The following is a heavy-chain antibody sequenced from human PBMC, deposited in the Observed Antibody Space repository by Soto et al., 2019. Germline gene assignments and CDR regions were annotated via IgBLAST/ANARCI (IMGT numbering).Heavy chain of an antibody. CDR3: TRSGVNLIVADFDS. V-gene: IGHV3-30-3*01. Sequence: QVQLVESGGGVVQPGRSLRLSCAASGFTLSPFAMHWVRQAPGKGLEWVAVISYDGSDKYYADSVKGRFTISRDNSKNTLYLQMNSLRAEDTAVYYCTRSGVNLIVADFDSWGQGTLVTVSS. J-gene: IGHJ4*02. D-gene: IGHD3-22*01. CDR1: GFTLSPFA. CDR2: ISYDGSDK.